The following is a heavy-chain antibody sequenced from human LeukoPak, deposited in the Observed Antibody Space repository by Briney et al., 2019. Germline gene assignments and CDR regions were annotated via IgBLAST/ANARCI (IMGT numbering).Heavy chain of an antibody. V-gene: IGHV3-9*01. J-gene: IGHJ4*02. CDR3: AKGGVITTFYFDY. D-gene: IGHD3-22*01. Sequence: GGSLRLSCAASGFTFDDYAMHWVRQAPGKGLEWVSGISWNSGSIGYADSVKGRFTISRDNAKNSLYLQMNSLRAEDTALYYCAKGGVITTFYFDYWGQGTLVTVSS. CDR1: GFTFDDYA. CDR2: ISWNSGSI.